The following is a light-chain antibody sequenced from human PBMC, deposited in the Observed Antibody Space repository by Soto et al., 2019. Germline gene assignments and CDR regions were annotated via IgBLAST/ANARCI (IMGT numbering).Light chain of an antibody. Sequence: EIVLTQSPGTLSLSPGERATLSCRASQSVSSGSLAWYQQKSGQAPRLLIYGASSRATGIPDRFSSSGSGTDFTLTISRLEPEDFAVYYCQQNDSSSYTFGQGTKQEIK. CDR2: GAS. V-gene: IGKV3-20*01. J-gene: IGKJ2*01. CDR3: QQNDSSSYT. CDR1: QSVSSGS.